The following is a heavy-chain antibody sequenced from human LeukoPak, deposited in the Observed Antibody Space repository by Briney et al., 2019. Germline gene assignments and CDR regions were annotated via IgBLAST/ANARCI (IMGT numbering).Heavy chain of an antibody. J-gene: IGHJ4*02. CDR2: ISGSRRNF. CDR1: GFNFSDYY. V-gene: IGHV3-11*01. D-gene: IGHD3-9*01. CDR3: ARGHNILAGSYSLFDS. Sequence: PGGSLRLSRTASGFNFSDYYMNWVRQAPGQGLEWLSYISGSRRNFYLAESVKGRFTVSRDNTKNSLYLRMSSLRAEDTAVYYCARGHNILAGSYSLFDSWGRGTLVTVSS.